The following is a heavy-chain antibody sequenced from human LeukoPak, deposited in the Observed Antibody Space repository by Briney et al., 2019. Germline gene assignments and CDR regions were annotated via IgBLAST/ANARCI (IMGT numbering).Heavy chain of an antibody. CDR1: GFTFSSYA. Sequence: GGSLRLSCAASGFTFSSYAMSWVRQAPGKGLEWVSAISGSGGSTYYADSVKGRFTISRDNSKNTLYLQVNSLRAEDTAVYYCAKDQRGGGYPNDAFDIWGQGTMVTVSS. D-gene: IGHD3-16*01. J-gene: IGHJ3*02. CDR2: ISGSGGST. V-gene: IGHV3-23*01. CDR3: AKDQRGGGYPNDAFDI.